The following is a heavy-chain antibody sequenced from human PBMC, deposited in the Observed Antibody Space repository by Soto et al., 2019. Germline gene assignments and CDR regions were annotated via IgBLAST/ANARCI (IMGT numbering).Heavy chain of an antibody. V-gene: IGHV4-30-2*01. CDR1: GGSISSGGYS. CDR3: ARHNYGSGSTYFDY. D-gene: IGHD3-10*01. J-gene: IGHJ4*02. Sequence: SETLSLTCAVSGGSISSGGYSWSWIRQPPGKGLEWIGYMYHSGSTYYNPSLKSRVTISIDRSKNQFSLKLNSMTAADTAVYFCARHNYGSGSTYFDYWGQGTLVTVSS. CDR2: MYHSGST.